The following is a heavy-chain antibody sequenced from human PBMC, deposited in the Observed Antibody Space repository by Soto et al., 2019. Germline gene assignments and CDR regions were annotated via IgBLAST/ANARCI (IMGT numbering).Heavy chain of an antibody. CDR1: GFTFSSYW. CDR2: IKEDGGEK. D-gene: IGHD3-22*01. J-gene: IGHJ4*02. Sequence: EVQLVESGGGLVQPGGSLRLSCAASGFTFSSYWMSWVRQAPGKGLEWVANIKEDGGEKHYVDSVKGRFTISRDNAKNSLFLQMNSLRAEDTAVYYCARDSVRGYYDSSGYFTALDYWGQGTLVTVSS. V-gene: IGHV3-7*01. CDR3: ARDSVRGYYDSSGYFTALDY.